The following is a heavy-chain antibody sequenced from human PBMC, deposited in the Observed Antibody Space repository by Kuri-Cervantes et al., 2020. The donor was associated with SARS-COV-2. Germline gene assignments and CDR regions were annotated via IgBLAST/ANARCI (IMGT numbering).Heavy chain of an antibody. V-gene: IGHV4-31*01. CDR3: ARAGVRVLIDLYSNPGFDY. Sequence: SETLSLTCTVSGGSISSGGYYWSWIRQHPGKGLEWIGYIYYSGSTYYNPSLKSQVTISVDTSKNQFSLKLTSVTAADTAVYYCARAGVRVLIDLYSNPGFDYWGQGTLVTVSS. D-gene: IGHD4-11*01. J-gene: IGHJ4*02. CDR2: IYYSGST. CDR1: GGSISSGGYY.